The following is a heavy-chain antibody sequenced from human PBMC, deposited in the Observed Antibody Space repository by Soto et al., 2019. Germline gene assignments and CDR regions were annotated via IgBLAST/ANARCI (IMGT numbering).Heavy chain of an antibody. CDR1: GGSIIGYY. V-gene: IGHV4-59*08. Sequence: SETLSLTCTVSGGSIIGYYWSWIRQSPGKGLEWIANIYYSGSTNYNPSLKSRVTISVDTSKNQFSLKLSSVTAADTAVYYCARHVVGDGDYFDYWGQGTLVTVXS. CDR2: IYYSGST. D-gene: IGHD2-15*01. CDR3: ARHVVGDGDYFDY. J-gene: IGHJ4*02.